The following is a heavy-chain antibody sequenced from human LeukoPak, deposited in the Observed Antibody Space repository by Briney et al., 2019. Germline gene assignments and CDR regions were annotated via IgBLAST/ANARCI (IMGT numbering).Heavy chain of an antibody. Sequence: PSETLSLTCAVYGGSFSGYYWSWIRQPPGKGLEWIGEINHSGSTNYNPSLKSRVTISVDTSKNQFSLKLSSVTAADTAVYYCARADGYCSSTSCYEGYFDLWGRGTLVTVSS. CDR1: GGSFSGYY. V-gene: IGHV4-34*01. D-gene: IGHD2-2*03. CDR2: INHSGST. CDR3: ARADGYCSSTSCYEGYFDL. J-gene: IGHJ2*01.